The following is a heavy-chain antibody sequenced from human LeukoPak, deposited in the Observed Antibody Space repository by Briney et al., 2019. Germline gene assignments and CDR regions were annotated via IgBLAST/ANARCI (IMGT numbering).Heavy chain of an antibody. CDR3: VRDFLGESGAGGY. CDR2: ISPSGNSK. V-gene: IGHV3-21*01. Sequence: GGSLRLFWATSTFTFSSYTLNWVRQAPGKGLEWVSSISPSGNSKYHADSVKGRFTISRDNAENSLYMQMNSLRAEDTGVYYCVRDFLGESGAGGYWGQGTLVTVSS. J-gene: IGHJ4*02. CDR1: TFTFSSYT. D-gene: IGHD3-10*01.